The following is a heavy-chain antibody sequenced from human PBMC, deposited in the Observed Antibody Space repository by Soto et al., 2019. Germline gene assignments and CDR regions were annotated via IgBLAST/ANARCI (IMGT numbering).Heavy chain of an antibody. V-gene: IGHV3-33*01. CDR3: ARDATPYSSHWESWFDP. Sequence: QVQLVESGGGVAQPGTSLRLSCTTSGFTLSSYGIHWVRQAPGKGLEWVAVLWFDGTETSYADSVKGRFSVSRDTSKRTLYLQMTSLKTEDTAVYHCARDATPYSSHWESWFDPWGQGTLVIVSS. CDR1: GFTLSSYG. D-gene: IGHD6-19*01. CDR2: LWFDGTET. J-gene: IGHJ5*02.